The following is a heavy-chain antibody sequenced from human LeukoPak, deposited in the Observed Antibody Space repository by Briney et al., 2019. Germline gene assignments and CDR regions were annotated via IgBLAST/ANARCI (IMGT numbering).Heavy chain of an antibody. D-gene: IGHD6-13*01. J-gene: IGHJ5*02. V-gene: IGHV4-38-2*02. CDR3: ARAYSSSWYFNWFDL. CDR1: GYSISSGYY. Sequence: SETLSLTCTVSGYSISSGYYWGWIRQPPGKGLEWIGNIYPSGTTYYNPSLKTRVTISVDTSKNQFSLKLSSVTAADTAVYFCARAYSSSWYFNWFDLWGQGTLVTVSS. CDR2: IYPSGTT.